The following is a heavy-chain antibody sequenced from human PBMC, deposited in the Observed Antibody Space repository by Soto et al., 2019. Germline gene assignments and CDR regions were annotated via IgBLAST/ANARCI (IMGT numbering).Heavy chain of an antibody. V-gene: IGHV1-69*01. D-gene: IGHD2-15*01. CDR2: IIPIFGTA. J-gene: IGHJ4*02. CDR1: SSYA. CDR3: ARESRYCSGGSCYSLPGIDY. Sequence: SSYAISWVRQAPGQGLEWMGGIIPIFGTANYAQKFQGRVTITADESTSTAYMELSSLSSEDTAVYYCARESRYCSGGSCYSLPGIDYWGQGTLVTVSS.